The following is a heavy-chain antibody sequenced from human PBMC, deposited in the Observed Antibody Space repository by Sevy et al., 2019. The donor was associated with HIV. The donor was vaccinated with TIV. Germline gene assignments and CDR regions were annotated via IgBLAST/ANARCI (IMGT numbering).Heavy chain of an antibody. V-gene: IGHV4-59*08. CDR1: GGSIISLY. Sequence: SETLSLTCTVSGGSIISLYWNWIRQPPGKGLEWIANIYYNGHSNYNPSLKSRVTLSLDTSKNQFSLRLSSVTAADTAMYYCAGENAWGRDYSWGQGTLVTVSS. J-gene: IGHJ4*02. D-gene: IGHD1-26*01. CDR2: IYYNGHS. CDR3: AGENAWGRDYS.